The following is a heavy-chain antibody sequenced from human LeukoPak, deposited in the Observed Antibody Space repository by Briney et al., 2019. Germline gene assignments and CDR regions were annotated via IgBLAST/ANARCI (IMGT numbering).Heavy chain of an antibody. J-gene: IGHJ4*02. CDR3: AREGPDVYFDY. CDR1: GFTFSSYG. CDR2: IWYDGSNK. V-gene: IGHV3-33*01. D-gene: IGHD5-24*01. Sequence: GGSLRLSCAASGFTFSSYGVHWVRQAPGKGLEWVAVIWYDGSNKYYADSVKGRFTISRDNSKNTLYLQMSSLRAEDTAVYYCAREGPDVYFDYWGQGTLVTVSS.